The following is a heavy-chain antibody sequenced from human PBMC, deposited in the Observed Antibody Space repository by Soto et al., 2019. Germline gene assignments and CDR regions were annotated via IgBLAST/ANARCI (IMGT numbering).Heavy chain of an antibody. CDR2: IYWDDDK. J-gene: IGHJ4*02. CDR1: GFSLTSGVG. CDR3: AHIDPEIVTVGGHGGFDS. Sequence: QITLKESGPPRVRPPQTLTLTCTFSGFSLTSGVGVGWIRQPPGKALEWLALIYWDDDKRYSPSLKNRLTITKDTYKNQVVLTMTNVVPVDTATYFCAHIDPEIVTVGGHGGFDSWGQGTLVTVSS. D-gene: IGHD5-12*01. V-gene: IGHV2-5*02.